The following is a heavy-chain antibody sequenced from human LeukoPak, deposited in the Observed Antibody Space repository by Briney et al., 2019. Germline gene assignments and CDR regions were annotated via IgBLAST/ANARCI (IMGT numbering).Heavy chain of an antibody. CDR3: AKPFSSYQHYFDY. CDR2: MNPNSGNT. Sequence: ASVKVSCKASGYTFTSYDINWVRQATGQGLEWMGWMNPNSGNTGYAQKFQGRVTMTRNTSISTAYMELSSLRSEDTAVYYCAKPFSSYQHYFDYWGQGTLVTVSS. CDR1: GYTFTSYD. V-gene: IGHV1-8*01. J-gene: IGHJ4*02. D-gene: IGHD2-2*01.